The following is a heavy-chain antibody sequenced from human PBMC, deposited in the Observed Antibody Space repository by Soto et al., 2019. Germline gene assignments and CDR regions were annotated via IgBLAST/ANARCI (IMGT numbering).Heavy chain of an antibody. Sequence: GGSLRLSCAASGFTFSTYGMHWVRQAPGKGLEWVAVISYDGSNKYYADSVKGRFTISRDNSKKTLYLQMNSLRGEDTAAYYCAKDHSSDYYYMDVWGKGTTVTVSS. CDR1: GFTFSTYG. V-gene: IGHV3-30*18. CDR2: ISYDGSNK. D-gene: IGHD3-22*01. J-gene: IGHJ6*03. CDR3: AKDHSSDYYYMDV.